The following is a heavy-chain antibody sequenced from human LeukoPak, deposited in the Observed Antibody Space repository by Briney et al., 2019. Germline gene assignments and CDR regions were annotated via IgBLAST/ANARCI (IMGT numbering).Heavy chain of an antibody. D-gene: IGHD4-11*01. CDR1: GFTFSSYS. CDR3: ARGYSNYGYAFDI. V-gene: IGHV3-21*01. J-gene: IGHJ3*02. CDR2: ISSSSSYI. Sequence: PGGSLRLSYAASGFTFSSYSMNWVRQAPGRGLEWVSSISSSSSYIYYADSVKGRFTISRDNAKNSLYLQMNSLRAEDTAVYYCARGYSNYGYAFDIWGQGTMVTVSS.